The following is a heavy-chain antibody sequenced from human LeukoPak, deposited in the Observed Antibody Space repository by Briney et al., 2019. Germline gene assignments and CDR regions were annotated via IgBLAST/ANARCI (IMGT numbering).Heavy chain of an antibody. Sequence: SVKVSCKASGGTFNTYAITWVRQAPGQGLEWMGRIIPILDVADSAQRFQGRVTITADGSTSTVYMELNSLRSEDTAIYYCARFPVRGYTYGSVIHHMDVWGQGTTVIVSS. CDR3: ARFPVRGYTYGSVIHHMDV. CDR1: GGTFNTYA. V-gene: IGHV1-69*04. J-gene: IGHJ6*02. D-gene: IGHD5-18*01. CDR2: IIPILDVA.